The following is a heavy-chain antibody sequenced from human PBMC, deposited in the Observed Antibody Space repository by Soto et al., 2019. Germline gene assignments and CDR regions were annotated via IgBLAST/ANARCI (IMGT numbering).Heavy chain of an antibody. CDR1: GFTFSSYS. D-gene: IGHD1-26*01. V-gene: IGHV3-48*01. CDR2: ISSSSSTT. CDR3: ARGWGAFDI. Sequence: EVQLVESGGGLVQPGGSLRLSCAASGFTFSSYSMNWVRQAPGKGLEWVSCISSSSSTTYYADSVKGRFTISRDNAKNSLYLQMNSRRAEDTAVYYCARGWGAFDIWGQGTMVTVSS. J-gene: IGHJ3*02.